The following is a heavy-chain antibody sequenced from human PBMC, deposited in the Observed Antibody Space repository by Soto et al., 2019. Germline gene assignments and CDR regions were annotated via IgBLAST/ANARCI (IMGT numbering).Heavy chain of an antibody. CDR2: IIPILGIA. V-gene: IGHV1-69*02. D-gene: IGHD6-19*01. Sequence: QVQLVQSGAEVKKPGSSVKVSCKASGGTFSSYTISWVRQAPGQGLEWMGRIIPILGIANYAQKFQGRVTITADKSTSTADMELSSLRSEDTAVYYCARGGIAVAGNHGYFDLWGRGTLVTVSS. CDR3: ARGGIAVAGNHGYFDL. J-gene: IGHJ2*01. CDR1: GGTFSSYT.